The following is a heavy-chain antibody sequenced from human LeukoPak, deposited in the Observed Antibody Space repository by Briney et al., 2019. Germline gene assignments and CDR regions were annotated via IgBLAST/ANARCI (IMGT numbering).Heavy chain of an antibody. D-gene: IGHD2-15*01. CDR2: IYHSGST. J-gene: IGHJ4*02. Sequence: SETLSLTCTVSGGSISSGGYYWSWIRQPPGKGLEWIGYIYHSGSTYYNPSLKSRVTISVDRSKNQFSLKLSSVTAADTAVYYCVREILYCSGGSCYRGPFDNWGQGTLVTVSA. V-gene: IGHV4-30-2*01. CDR3: VREILYCSGGSCYRGPFDN. CDR1: GGSISSGGYY.